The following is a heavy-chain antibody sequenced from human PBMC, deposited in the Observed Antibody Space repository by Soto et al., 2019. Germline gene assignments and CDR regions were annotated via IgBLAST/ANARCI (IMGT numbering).Heavy chain of an antibody. J-gene: IGHJ5*02. Sequence: QGQLVESGGGVVQPGVSLRLSCEASGFTFSTYGMQWVRQAPGKGLEWVAVISYDGSHKYYADSVKGRFTISRDNSKNTLDVQMGSLRVEDTAMYYCARDPSAFYYYDTTGPQNWFDPWGQGTLVTVSS. V-gene: IGHV3-30*03. CDR3: ARDPSAFYYYDTTGPQNWFDP. CDR1: GFTFSTYG. D-gene: IGHD3-22*01. CDR2: ISYDGSHK.